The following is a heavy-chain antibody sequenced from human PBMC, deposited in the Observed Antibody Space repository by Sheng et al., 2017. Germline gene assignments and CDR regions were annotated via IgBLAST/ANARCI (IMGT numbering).Heavy chain of an antibody. CDR2: ISYDGSNK. CDR3: ARPRGYSSGWYDV. CDR1: GFTFSSYA. V-gene: IGHV3-30*04. D-gene: IGHD6-19*01. Sequence: QVQLVESGGGVVQPGRSLRLSCVASGFTFSSYAMHWVRQAPGKGLEWVAVISYDGSNKYYADSVKGRFTISRDNSKNTLYLQMNSLRAEDTAVYYCARPRGYSSGWYDVWGQGTLVTVSS. J-gene: IGHJ4*02.